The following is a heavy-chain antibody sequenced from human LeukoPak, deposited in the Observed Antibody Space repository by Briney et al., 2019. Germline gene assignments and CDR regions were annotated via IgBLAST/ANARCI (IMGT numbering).Heavy chain of an antibody. CDR2: ISYDGITK. CDR3: ARDAGAVAGTTYWYFDL. Sequence: GGSLTLSCAASGFTFSTYAIHWVRQAPGRRLEWVAYISYDGITKYYADSVKGRFTISRDNSENILYIQMNSLRVEDTAVYYCARDAGAVAGTTYWYFDLWGRGTLVIVSS. D-gene: IGHD6-19*01. CDR1: GFTFSTYA. J-gene: IGHJ2*01. V-gene: IGHV3-30*14.